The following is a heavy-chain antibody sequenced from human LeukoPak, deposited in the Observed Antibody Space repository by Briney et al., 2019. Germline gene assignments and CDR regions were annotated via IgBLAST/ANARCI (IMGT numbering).Heavy chain of an antibody. V-gene: IGHV4-34*01. CDR2: INHSGST. J-gene: IGHJ4*02. CDR3: ARGSLSSGYYLRH. D-gene: IGHD3-22*01. Sequence: SETLTLTCAVYGGTFSGYYWSWIRQPPGKGLEWIGEINHSGSTNFNPSLKTRVTISVDTSKNQFSLKLSSVTAADTAVYYCARGSLSSGYYLRHWGQGTLVTVSS. CDR1: GGTFSGYY.